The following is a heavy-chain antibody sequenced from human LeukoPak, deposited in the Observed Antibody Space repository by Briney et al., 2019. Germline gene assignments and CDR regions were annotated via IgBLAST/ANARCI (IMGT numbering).Heavy chain of an antibody. Sequence: ASVKVSCKASGYTFTGYYIHWVRQAPGQGLEWMGWINPNSGGTNYAQKFQGRVTMTRDTSISTAYMDLSRLRSDDTAVYYCARTYSGYDSIYFDYWGQGTLVTVSS. CDR2: INPNSGGT. V-gene: IGHV1-2*02. CDR3: ARTYSGYDSIYFDY. D-gene: IGHD5-12*01. CDR1: GYTFTGYY. J-gene: IGHJ4*02.